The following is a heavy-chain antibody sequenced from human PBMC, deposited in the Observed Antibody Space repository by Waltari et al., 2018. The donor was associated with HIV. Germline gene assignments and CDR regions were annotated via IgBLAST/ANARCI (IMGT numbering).Heavy chain of an antibody. CDR2: IYSGGRT. CDR1: GFTVPSNF. CDR3: ARDHATSACYHYGMDA. J-gene: IGHJ6*02. D-gene: IGHD2-2*01. Sequence: EGQLVESGGGLIQPGGSLRLSCAASGFTVPSNFMSWVRQAPGKGWGWVSLIYSGGRTQYADAVRGRFTVSRDISTDTVHLQMNSLRAEDTAVYYCARDHATSACYHYGMDAWGQGTTVIVSS. V-gene: IGHV3-53*01.